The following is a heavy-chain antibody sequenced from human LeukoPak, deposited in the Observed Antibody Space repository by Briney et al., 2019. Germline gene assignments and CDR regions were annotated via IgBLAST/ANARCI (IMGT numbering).Heavy chain of an antibody. V-gene: IGHV1-2*02. CDR3: ARAASSGSYYLYYYYYMDV. CDR1: GYTFTGYY. CDR2: INPNRGGT. J-gene: IGHJ6*03. Sequence: ASVKVSCKASGYTFTGYYMHWVRQAPEQGLEGMGWINPNRGGTNYAQKFQGRVTMTRDTSISTAYMELSRLRSDDTAVYYCARAASSGSYYLYYYYYMDVWGKGTTVTVSS. D-gene: IGHD1-26*01.